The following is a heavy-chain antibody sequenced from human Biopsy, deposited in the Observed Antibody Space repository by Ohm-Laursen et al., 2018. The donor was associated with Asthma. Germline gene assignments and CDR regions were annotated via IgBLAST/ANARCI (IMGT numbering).Heavy chain of an antibody. CDR3: ARGPPVDRED. Sequence: SETLSLTCTVSGGSISSGGYYWSWIRQPPGKGLEWIGSIYYNGRTYYNPSLKSGVTISVDTSKKQLSLQLSSVTAADTAVYYCARGPPVDREDWGQGTLVTASS. J-gene: IGHJ4*02. CDR2: IYYNGRT. CDR1: GGSISSGGYY. V-gene: IGHV4-39*07. D-gene: IGHD5-24*01.